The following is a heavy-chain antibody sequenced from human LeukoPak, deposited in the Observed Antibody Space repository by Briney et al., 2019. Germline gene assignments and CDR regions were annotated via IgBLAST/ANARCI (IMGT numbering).Heavy chain of an antibody. D-gene: IGHD3-16*01. Sequence: SETLSLTCTVSGGSISSSSYYWGWIRQPPGKGLEWIGSMYSSGSTYYNPSLKSRVTISVDTSKNQFSLKLSSVTAADTAVYYCARTFWGKYIDYWGQGTLVTVTS. CDR2: MYSSGST. CDR1: GGSISSSSYY. V-gene: IGHV4-39*07. J-gene: IGHJ4*02. CDR3: ARTFWGKYIDY.